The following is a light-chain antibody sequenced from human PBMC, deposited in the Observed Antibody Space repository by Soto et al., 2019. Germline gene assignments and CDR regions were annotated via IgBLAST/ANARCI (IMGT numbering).Light chain of an antibody. CDR2: AAS. Sequence: DIQMTQSPSPLSASVGDRVTITCRASQTIRNYLNWYQQKPGEAPKLLIYAASRLQSGVPSRFSGSGSGTDFTITINTLQPEDIATYYCQQSYSTPRFGGGTKVDIK. V-gene: IGKV1-39*01. CDR3: QQSYSTPR. CDR1: QTIRNY. J-gene: IGKJ4*01.